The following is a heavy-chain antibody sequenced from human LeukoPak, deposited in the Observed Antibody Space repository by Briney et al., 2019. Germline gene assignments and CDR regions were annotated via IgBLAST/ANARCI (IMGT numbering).Heavy chain of an antibody. CDR3: ARRGYSSSWPTFDY. J-gene: IGHJ4*02. D-gene: IGHD6-13*01. CDR1: GGSISSSSYY. Sequence: SETLSLTCTVSGGSISSSSYYWGWIRQPPGNGLEWIGSIYYSGSTYYNPSLKSRVTISVDTSKNQFSLKLSSVTAADTAVYYCARRGYSSSWPTFDYWGQGTLVTVSS. CDR2: IYYSGST. V-gene: IGHV4-39*01.